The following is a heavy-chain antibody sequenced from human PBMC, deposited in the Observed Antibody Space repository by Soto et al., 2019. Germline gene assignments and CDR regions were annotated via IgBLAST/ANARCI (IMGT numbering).Heavy chain of an antibody. V-gene: IGHV3-33*06. CDR1: GFMFSAYD. J-gene: IGHJ3*01. Sequence: QVQLVESGGGVVQPGRSLRLSCRASGFMFSAYDMHWVRQAPGKGLEWVAVSRYDGSNNYYEDFVKGRFISSRDNSKNTMYEEINSLGVEDAAVYYCAKYVGSRSRHALDVWGQGTMVTVSS. D-gene: IGHD6-13*01. CDR2: SRYDGSNN. CDR3: AKYVGSRSRHALDV.